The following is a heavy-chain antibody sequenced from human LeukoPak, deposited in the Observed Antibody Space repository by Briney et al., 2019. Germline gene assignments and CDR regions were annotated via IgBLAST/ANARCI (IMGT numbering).Heavy chain of an antibody. CDR3: ARVPDYGDYVSKYYFDY. Sequence: SETLSLTCTVSGGSISNGGYYWSWIRQLPGKGLEWIGYIYYSGSTYYNPSHRSRVTISVDTSKNQFSLRLSSVTAADTAVYYCARVPDYGDYVSKYYFDYWGQGTLVTVSS. V-gene: IGHV4-31*03. CDR2: IYYSGST. D-gene: IGHD4-17*01. J-gene: IGHJ4*02. CDR1: GGSISNGGYY.